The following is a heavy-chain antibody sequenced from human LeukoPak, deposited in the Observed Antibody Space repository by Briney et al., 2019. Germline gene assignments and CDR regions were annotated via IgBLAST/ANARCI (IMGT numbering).Heavy chain of an antibody. D-gene: IGHD3-10*01. CDR2: TGLNSVNT. J-gene: IGHJ4*02. Sequence: GGSLRLSCAASGFTFRRHTMRWVRQAPGKGLEWVSTTGLNSVNTLCVDSVKGRCTVSRDNSRNTLDQQIDNLRVDDTAVYYCAKGVDIGEQSRAYYLDNWGRGTLVTVSS. CDR3: AKGVDIGEQSRAYYLDN. V-gene: IGHV3-23*01. CDR1: GFTFRRHT.